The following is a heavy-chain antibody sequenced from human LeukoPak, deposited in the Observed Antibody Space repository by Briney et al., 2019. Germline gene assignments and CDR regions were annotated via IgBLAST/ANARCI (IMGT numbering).Heavy chain of an antibody. CDR1: GGSISSTSYY. CDR2: VSYRGNT. Sequence: SETLSLTCTVSGGSISSTSYYWGWIRQPPGKGLEWIGSVSYRGNTYYHPSLKSRVTISVVTSKPQFSLRLNSVTAADTSVYYCARLWSGLRPPDTWGEGTLVTVSS. CDR3: ARLWSGLRPPDT. V-gene: IGHV4-39*01. D-gene: IGHD3-3*01. J-gene: IGHJ5*02.